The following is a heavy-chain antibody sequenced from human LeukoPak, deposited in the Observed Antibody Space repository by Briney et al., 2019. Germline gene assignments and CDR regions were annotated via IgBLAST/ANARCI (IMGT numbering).Heavy chain of an antibody. D-gene: IGHD3-22*01. J-gene: IGHJ3*02. CDR2: INTNTGNP. Sequence: ASVKVSCKASGYTFTSYAMNWVRQAPGQGLEWMGWINTNTGNPTYAQGFTGRFVFSLDTSVSTAYLQISSLKAEDTAVYYCAKAKERNYYDSSGYSIWGQGTMVTVSS. CDR3: AKAKERNYYDSSGYSI. CDR1: GYTFTSYA. V-gene: IGHV7-4-1*02.